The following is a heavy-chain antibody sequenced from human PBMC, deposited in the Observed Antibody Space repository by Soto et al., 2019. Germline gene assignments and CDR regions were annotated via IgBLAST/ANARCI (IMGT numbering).Heavy chain of an antibody. CDR1: GFTFSSYW. V-gene: IGHV3-74*01. CDR3: ASHIVVVTATRSVDY. Sequence: VQLVESGGGLVQPGGSLRLSCAASGFTFSSYWMHWVRQAPGKGLVWVSRINSDGSSTYYADSVKGRFTISRDNAKNTLYLQMNSLRAEDTAVYYCASHIVVVTATRSVDYWGQGTLVTVSS. J-gene: IGHJ4*02. CDR2: INSDGSST. D-gene: IGHD2-21*02.